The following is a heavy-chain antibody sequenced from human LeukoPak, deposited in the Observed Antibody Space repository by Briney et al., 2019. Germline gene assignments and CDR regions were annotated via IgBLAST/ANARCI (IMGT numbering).Heavy chain of an antibody. J-gene: IGHJ3*02. CDR1: GGTFSSYA. V-gene: IGHV1-69*13. Sequence: GASVKVSCKASGGTFSSYAISWVRQAPGQGLEWMGGIIPIFGTANYAQKFQGRVTITADESTSTAYMELSSLRSEDTAVYYCARAPQEGYYDSSGYYSNGAFDIWGQGTMVTVSS. CDR2: IIPIFGTA. CDR3: ARAPQEGYYDSSGYYSNGAFDI. D-gene: IGHD3-22*01.